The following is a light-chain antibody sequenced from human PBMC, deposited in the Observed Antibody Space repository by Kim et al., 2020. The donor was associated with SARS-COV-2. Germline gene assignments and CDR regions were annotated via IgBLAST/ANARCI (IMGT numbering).Light chain of an antibody. J-gene: IGLJ7*01. CDR2: YDS. CDR3: PVWDSSSDHRV. Sequence: SYELTQQPSVSVAPGKTARITCGGNNIGSKSVHWYQQKPGQAPVLVIYYDSDRPSGIPERFSGSNSGNTATLTISWVEAGDEADYYCPVWDSSSDHRVFG. V-gene: IGLV3-21*04. CDR1: NIGSKS.